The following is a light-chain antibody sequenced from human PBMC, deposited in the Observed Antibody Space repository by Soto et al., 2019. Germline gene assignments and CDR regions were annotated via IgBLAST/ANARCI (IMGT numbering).Light chain of an antibody. J-gene: IGLJ1*01. V-gene: IGLV1-40*01. CDR3: QSYDSSLSGSYV. CDR1: SSNIGAGSD. Sequence: QSVLTQPPSVSGAPGQRVTISCTGSSSNIGAGSDVHWYQQLPGTAPKLLIYVNINRPSGVPDRFSGSRSGTSASLAITGLQAEDEADYYCQSYDSSLSGSYVFGTGTKETVL. CDR2: VNI.